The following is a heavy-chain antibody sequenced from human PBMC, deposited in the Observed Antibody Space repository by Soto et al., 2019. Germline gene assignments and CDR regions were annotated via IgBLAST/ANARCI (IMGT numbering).Heavy chain of an antibody. CDR1: GGTFSSYA. CDR2: IIPIFGTA. Sequence: ASVKVSCKASGGTFSSYAISWVRQAPGQGLEWMGGIIPIFGTANYAQKFQGRVTITADESTSTAYMELSSLRSEDTAVYYCASQREDIVVVPAARNYYYYYGMDVWGQGTTVTVSS. D-gene: IGHD2-2*01. CDR3: ASQREDIVVVPAARNYYYYYGMDV. V-gene: IGHV1-69*13. J-gene: IGHJ6*02.